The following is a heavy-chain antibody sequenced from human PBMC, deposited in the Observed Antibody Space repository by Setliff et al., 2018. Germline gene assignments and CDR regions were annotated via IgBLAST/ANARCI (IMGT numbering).Heavy chain of an antibody. CDR2: IYYSGST. CDR3: ASSPGYSSGWYEG. CDR1: GGSISSGDYY. Sequence: SETLSLTCTVSGGSISSGDYYWSWIRQPPGKGLEWIGYIYYSGSTYYNPSLKSRVTISVDTSKNQFSLKLSSVTAADTAVYYCASSPGYSSGWYEGWGQGTLVTVSS. J-gene: IGHJ4*02. D-gene: IGHD6-19*01. V-gene: IGHV4-30-4*08.